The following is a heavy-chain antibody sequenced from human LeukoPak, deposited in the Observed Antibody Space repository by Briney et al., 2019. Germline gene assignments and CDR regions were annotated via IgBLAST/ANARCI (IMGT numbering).Heavy chain of an antibody. CDR1: GGSISSSSYY. CDR2: IYNSGST. V-gene: IGHV4-39*07. D-gene: IGHD6-6*01. CDR3: ARNSSSSSPPERYNWFDP. J-gene: IGHJ5*02. Sequence: SETLSLTCTVSGGSISSSSYYWGWIRQPPGKGLEWIGSIYNSGSTYYNPSLKSRITISVDTSKNQFSLKLSSVTAADTAVYYRARNSSSSSPPERYNWFDPWGQGTLVTVSS.